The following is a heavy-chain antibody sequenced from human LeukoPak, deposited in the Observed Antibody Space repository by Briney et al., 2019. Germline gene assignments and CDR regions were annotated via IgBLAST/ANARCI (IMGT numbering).Heavy chain of an antibody. CDR2: IYHSGST. J-gene: IGHJ3*02. CDR1: GGSFSGYY. D-gene: IGHD3-22*01. CDR3: ARASVVVIKGPYAFDI. V-gene: IGHV4-34*01. Sequence: SETLSLTCAVYGGSFSGYYWSWIRQPPGKGLEWIGEIYHSGSTNYNPPLKSRVTISVDKSKNQFSLKLSSVTAADTAVYYCARASVVVIKGPYAFDIWGQGTMVTVSS.